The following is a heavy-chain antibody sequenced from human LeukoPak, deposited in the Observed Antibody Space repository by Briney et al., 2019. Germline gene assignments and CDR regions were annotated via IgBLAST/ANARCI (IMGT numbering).Heavy chain of an antibody. V-gene: IGHV3-48*02. J-gene: IGHJ4*02. D-gene: IGHD5-24*01. CDR1: GFTFSSYS. CDR3: ARTEMATIVSHFDY. Sequence: GGSLRLSCAASGFTFSSYSMNWVRQAPGKGLEWVSYISSSSSTIYYADSVKGRFTISRDNAKSSLYLQMNSLRDEDTAVYYCARTEMATIVSHFDYWGQGTLSPSPQ. CDR2: ISSSSSTI.